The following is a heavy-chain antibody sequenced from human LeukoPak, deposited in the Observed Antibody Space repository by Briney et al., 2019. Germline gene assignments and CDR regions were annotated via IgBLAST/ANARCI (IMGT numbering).Heavy chain of an antibody. CDR2: SNHSGST. J-gene: IGHJ4*02. Sequence: PSETLSLTXAVHGGSFSGYYWSWICQPPGKGLEWIGESNHSGSTNYNPSLKSRVTISVDTSKNQFSLKLSSVTAADTAVYYCARARLGYCSSTSCLAGFDYWGQGTLVTVSS. V-gene: IGHV4-34*01. CDR3: ARARLGYCSSTSCLAGFDY. CDR1: GGSFSGYY. D-gene: IGHD2-2*01.